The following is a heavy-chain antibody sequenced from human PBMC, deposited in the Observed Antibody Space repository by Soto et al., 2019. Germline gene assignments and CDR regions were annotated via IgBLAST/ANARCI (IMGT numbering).Heavy chain of an antibody. CDR2: ITSSGSTI. CDR3: ARLRYCSSISCVVL. D-gene: IGHD2-2*01. V-gene: IGHV3-48*03. J-gene: IGHJ4*02. CDR1: GFTFSNYE. Sequence: PGGSLRLSCAASGFTFSNYEMNWVRQAPGKGLEWVSYITSSGSTIYYADSVKGRFTISRDNAKNSLYLQMSSLRAEDTAVYYCARLRYCSSISCVVLWGQGTLVTVSS.